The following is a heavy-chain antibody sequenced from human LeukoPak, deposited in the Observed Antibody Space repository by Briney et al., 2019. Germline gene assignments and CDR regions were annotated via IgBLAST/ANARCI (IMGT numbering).Heavy chain of an antibody. CDR3: ARDGWELSEAFDI. Sequence: SETLSLTCTVSGGSISSYYWSWIRQPPGKGLEWIGYIYYSGSTNYNPSLKSRVTISVKTSKNQFSLKLRSVTAADTAVYYCARDGWELSEAFDIWGQGTMVTVSS. D-gene: IGHD1-26*01. J-gene: IGHJ3*02. CDR2: IYYSGST. V-gene: IGHV4-59*01. CDR1: GGSISSYY.